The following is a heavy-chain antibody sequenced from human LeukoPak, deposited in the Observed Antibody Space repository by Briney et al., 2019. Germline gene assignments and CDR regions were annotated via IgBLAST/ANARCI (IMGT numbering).Heavy chain of an antibody. V-gene: IGHV3-33*08. CDR1: AFIFSGHW. CDR2: IWYDGSNK. CDR3: AREGPRGDSQFDY. Sequence: PGGSLRLSCEGSAFIFSGHWMNWVRQAPGKGLEWVALIWYDGSNKYYTDSVKGRLTISRDNSKDTLFLQMNSLRVEDTAVYYCAREGPRGDSQFDYWGQGTLVTVSS. D-gene: IGHD2-21*01. J-gene: IGHJ4*02.